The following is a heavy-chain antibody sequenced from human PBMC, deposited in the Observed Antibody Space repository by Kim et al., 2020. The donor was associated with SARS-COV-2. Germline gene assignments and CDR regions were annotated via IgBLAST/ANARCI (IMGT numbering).Heavy chain of an antibody. CDR3: ARGPYGSGSYYFDY. Sequence: NPTLQSRVTVEQDTSRNPFSLKLGSVIAADTAVYYCARGPYGSGSYYFDYWGQGTLVTVSS. V-gene: IGHV4-59*09. D-gene: IGHD3-10*01. J-gene: IGHJ4*02.